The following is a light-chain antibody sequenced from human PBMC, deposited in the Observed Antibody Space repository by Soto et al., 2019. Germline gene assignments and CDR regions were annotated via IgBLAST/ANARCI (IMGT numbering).Light chain of an antibody. CDR3: QQRSNWPTWT. J-gene: IGKJ1*01. CDR2: DAS. Sequence: EIVLTQSPATLSFSPGERATLSCRASQSVSSYLAWYQQQPGQAPRLLLYDASNRATGIPARFSGSGSWTDFTLPISSLEPEDFAVYYCQQRSNWPTWTFGQGTKVDIK. V-gene: IGKV3-11*01. CDR1: QSVSSY.